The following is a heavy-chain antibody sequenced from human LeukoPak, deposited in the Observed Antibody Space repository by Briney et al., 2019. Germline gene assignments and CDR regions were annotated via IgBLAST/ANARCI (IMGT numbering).Heavy chain of an antibody. V-gene: IGHV3-30*03. CDR1: GFTFSSYG. CDR3: ARDPHGYNSYFDY. D-gene: IGHD5-24*01. Sequence: GGSLRLSCAASGFTFSSYGMHWVRQAPGKGLEWVAVISYDGSNKYYADSVKGRFTISRDNSKNTLYLQMNSLRAGDTAVYYCARDPHGYNSYFDYWGQGTLVTVSS. CDR2: ISYDGSNK. J-gene: IGHJ4*02.